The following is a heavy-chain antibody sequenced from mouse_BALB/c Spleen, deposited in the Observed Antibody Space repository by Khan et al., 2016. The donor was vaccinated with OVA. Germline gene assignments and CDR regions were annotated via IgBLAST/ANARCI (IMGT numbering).Heavy chain of an antibody. J-gene: IGHJ2*01. CDR1: GYTFINYW. CDR2: INPSTGYT. V-gene: IGHV1-7*01. CDR3: ARRGRRWDFDY. D-gene: IGHD1-1*01. Sequence: QVQLQQSGAELAKPGASVKMSCKASGYTFINYWILWVKQRPGQGLEWIGYINPSTGYTEYNQNFKDKATLTADKSSSTAYMQLSSLTSEDSAVYYCARRGRRWDFDYWGQGTTLTVYS.